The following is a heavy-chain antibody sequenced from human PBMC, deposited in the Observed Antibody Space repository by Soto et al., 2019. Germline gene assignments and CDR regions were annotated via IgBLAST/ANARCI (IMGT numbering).Heavy chain of an antibody. V-gene: IGHV3-30*04. D-gene: IGHD2-2*01. CDR1: GFTLSSYA. Sequence: QVQLVESGGGVVQPGRSLSLSCAASGFTLSSYAVHWVRQAPGKGLEWVAVMSFDGSKVSHADSVKGRFTITRDNSKNTVSLQMNSMRVADSAVYYCARGPPGVVPGAIGSGGMDVWGQGTTVTVSS. CDR3: ARGPPGVVPGAIGSGGMDV. CDR2: MSFDGSKV. J-gene: IGHJ6*02.